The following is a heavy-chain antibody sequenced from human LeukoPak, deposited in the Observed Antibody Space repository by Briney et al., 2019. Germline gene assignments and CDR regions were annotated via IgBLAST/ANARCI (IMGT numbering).Heavy chain of an antibody. CDR3: AKEGTASKPSDLDY. CDR2: IRYDGSNK. D-gene: IGHD1/OR15-1a*01. Sequence: GGSLRLSCAASGFIFSDYGMHWVRQAPGKGLEWVIFIRYDGSNKYYVDSVKGRFTISRDNSKNILYLQMNSLSSEDTAVYYCAKEGTASKPSDLDYWGQGTLVTVSS. V-gene: IGHV3-30*02. CDR1: GFIFSDYG. J-gene: IGHJ4*02.